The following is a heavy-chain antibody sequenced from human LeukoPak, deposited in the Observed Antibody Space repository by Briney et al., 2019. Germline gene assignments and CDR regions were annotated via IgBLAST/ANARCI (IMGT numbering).Heavy chain of an antibody. CDR2: IYYSGST. D-gene: IGHD3-10*01. CDR1: GGSISSYY. V-gene: IGHV4-59*08. Sequence: SETLSLTCTVSGGSISSYYWSWIRQPPGKGLEWIGYIYYSGSTNYNPSLKSRVTISVDTSKNQFSLKLSSVTAADTAVYYCASGEITMVRGVIIGHAFDICGQGTMVTVSS. J-gene: IGHJ3*02. CDR3: ASGEITMVRGVIIGHAFDI.